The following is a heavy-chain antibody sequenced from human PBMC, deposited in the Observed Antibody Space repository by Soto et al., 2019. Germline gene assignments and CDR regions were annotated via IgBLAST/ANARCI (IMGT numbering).Heavy chain of an antibody. Sequence: QVQLVQSGAEVKKPGASVKVSCKASGYTFTSYAMHWVRQAPGQRLEWMGWINAGNGNTKYSQKFQGRVTITRDTSASTAYMELSSLRSEDTAVYYCARDRAVDSSGWDGGFDYWGQGTLVTVSS. J-gene: IGHJ4*02. V-gene: IGHV1-3*01. CDR2: INAGNGNT. CDR3: ARDRAVDSSGWDGGFDY. D-gene: IGHD6-19*01. CDR1: GYTFTSYA.